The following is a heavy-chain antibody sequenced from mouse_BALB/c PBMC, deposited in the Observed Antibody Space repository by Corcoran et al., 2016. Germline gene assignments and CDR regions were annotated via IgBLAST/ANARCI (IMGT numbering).Heavy chain of an antibody. CDR1: GYTFTSYV. Sequence: EIQLQQSGPELVKPGASVKMSCKASGYTFTSYVMHWVKQKPGQGLEWIGYIYPYNDGTKYNEKFKGKATLTSDKSSSTAYMELSSPTSEDSAVYYCVREVPGGYPFDYWGQGTTLTVSS. CDR2: IYPYNDGT. D-gene: IGHD2-2*01. J-gene: IGHJ2*01. V-gene: IGHV1S136*01. CDR3: VREVPGGYPFDY.